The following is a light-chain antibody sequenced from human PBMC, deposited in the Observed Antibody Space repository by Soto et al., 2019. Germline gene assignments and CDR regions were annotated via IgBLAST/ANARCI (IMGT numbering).Light chain of an antibody. J-gene: IGKJ1*01. Sequence: DIQMTHSPSTLSASVGDRVAITSRASQSISSWLAWYQQKPGKAPKLLIYDASSLESGVPSRFSGSGSGTEFTLTISSLQPDDFATYYCQQYNSYSRTFGQGTKVDIK. CDR1: QSISSW. CDR3: QQYNSYSRT. V-gene: IGKV1-5*01. CDR2: DAS.